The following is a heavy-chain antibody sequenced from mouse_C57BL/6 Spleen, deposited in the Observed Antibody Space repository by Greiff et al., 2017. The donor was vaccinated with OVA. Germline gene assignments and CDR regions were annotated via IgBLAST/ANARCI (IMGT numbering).Heavy chain of an antibody. V-gene: IGHV8-8*01. D-gene: IGHD4-1*01. Sequence: QVTLKECGPGILQPSQTLSLTCSFSGFSLSTFGMGVGWIRQPSGKGLEWLAHIWWDADKYYNPALKSRLTISKDTSKNQVFLKIANVDTADTATYYFARVARLANWDFYYYDYWGQGTTLTVSS. CDR2: IWWDADK. CDR1: GFSLSTFGMG. J-gene: IGHJ2*01. CDR3: ARVARLANWDFYYYDY.